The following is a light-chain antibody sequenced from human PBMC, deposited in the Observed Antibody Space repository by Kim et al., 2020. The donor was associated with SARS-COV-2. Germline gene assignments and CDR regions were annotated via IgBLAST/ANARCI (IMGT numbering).Light chain of an antibody. CDR1: QSVSSN. J-gene: IGKJ1*01. CDR2: GAS. CDR3: QQYNNWPPWT. Sequence: SPGERVTLSCRASQSVSSNLAWYQEKPGQPPRLLIYGASTRATDIPVRFTGSGSGTEFTLTISSLQSEDFAVYYCQQYNNWPPWTFGQGTKVDIK. V-gene: IGKV3-15*01.